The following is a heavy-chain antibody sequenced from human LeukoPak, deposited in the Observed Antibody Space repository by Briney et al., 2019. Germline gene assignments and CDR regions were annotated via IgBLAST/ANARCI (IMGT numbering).Heavy chain of an antibody. J-gene: IGHJ3*02. CDR3: ARPPLTFGGVIAKDAFDI. D-gene: IGHD3-16*02. CDR2: IYYSGST. CDR1: GGSISSSSYY. V-gene: IGHV4-39*07. Sequence: SETLSLTCTVSGGSISSSSYYWGWIRQPPGKGLEWIGSIYYSGSTYYNPSLKSRVTISVDTSKNQFSLKLSSVTAADTAVYYCARPPLTFGGVIAKDAFDIWGQGTMVTVSS.